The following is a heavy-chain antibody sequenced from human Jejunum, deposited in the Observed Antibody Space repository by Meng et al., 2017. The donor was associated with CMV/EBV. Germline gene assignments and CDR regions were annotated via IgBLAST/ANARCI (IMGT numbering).Heavy chain of an antibody. CDR1: TFSTYG. D-gene: IGHD3-22*01. J-gene: IGHJ4*02. V-gene: IGHV3-30*02. Sequence: TFSTYGMHWVRPAPGKGLEWVAFIRYDGNNKYYADSVKGRFSISRDNSKNTVYLQMNSLRTEDTAVYYCAKDPMDYYDSSGYYANYWGQGTLVTVSS. CDR2: IRYDGNNK. CDR3: AKDPMDYYDSSGYYANY.